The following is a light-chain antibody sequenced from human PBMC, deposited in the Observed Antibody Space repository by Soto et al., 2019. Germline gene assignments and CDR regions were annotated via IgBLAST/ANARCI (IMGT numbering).Light chain of an antibody. Sequence: DIQMTQSPSSLSASVGDRVTITSRASQSISSYLNWYQQKPGKAPKLLIYAASSLQSGVPSRFSGSGSGTDFTLTISSLQPEDFATYYCQQSYTTTARTFGQGTKVEIK. CDR1: QSISSY. CDR2: AAS. CDR3: QQSYTTTART. J-gene: IGKJ1*01. V-gene: IGKV1-39*01.